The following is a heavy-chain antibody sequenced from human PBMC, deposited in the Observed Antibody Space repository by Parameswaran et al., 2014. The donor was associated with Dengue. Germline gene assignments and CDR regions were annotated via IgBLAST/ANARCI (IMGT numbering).Heavy chain of an antibody. V-gene: IGHV1-2*04. D-gene: IGHD3-3*01. Sequence: WVRQAPGQGLEWMGWINPNSGGTNYAQKFQGWVTMTRDTSISTAYMELSRLRSDDTAVYYCARGSGYLLVDYWGQGTLVTVSS. CDR3: ARGSGYLLVDY. CDR2: INPNSGGT. J-gene: IGHJ4*02.